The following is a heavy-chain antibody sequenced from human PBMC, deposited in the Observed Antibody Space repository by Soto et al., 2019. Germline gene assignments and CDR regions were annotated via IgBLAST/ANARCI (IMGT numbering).Heavy chain of an antibody. CDR2: IYHSGST. Sequence: QVQLQESGPGLVQPSGTLSLTCAVSGGSISSTNWWSWVRQPPGKGLEWIGEIYHSGSTNYSPSLKSRVIISVDKSKNQFSLKLSSVTAADTAVYYWSRAYDYSATWFDPWGQGTLVTVS. J-gene: IGHJ5*02. CDR1: GGSISSTNW. D-gene: IGHD4-4*01. V-gene: IGHV4-4*02. CDR3: SRAYDYSATWFDP.